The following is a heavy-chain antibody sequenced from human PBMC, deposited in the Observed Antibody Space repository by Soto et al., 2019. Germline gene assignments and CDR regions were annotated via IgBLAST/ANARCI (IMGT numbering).Heavy chain of an antibody. CDR3: ASRYCSGGSCYVSPSNWFDP. Sequence: ASVKVSCKACGGTFSSYTISWVRQAPGQGLEWMGRIIPILGIANYAQKFQGRVTITADKSTSTAYMELSSLRSEDTAVYYCASRYCSGGSCYVSPSNWFDPWGQRTLVTVSS. D-gene: IGHD2-15*01. V-gene: IGHV1-69*02. CDR1: GGTFSSYT. CDR2: IIPILGIA. J-gene: IGHJ5*02.